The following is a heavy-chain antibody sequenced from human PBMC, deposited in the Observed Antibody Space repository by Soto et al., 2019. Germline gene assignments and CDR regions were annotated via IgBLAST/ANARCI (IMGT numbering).Heavy chain of an antibody. CDR2: IYYSGST. CDR3: QAEESIRDVRPVSAFLLNRSSDL. Sequence: PGKGLEWIGYIYYSGSTYYNPSLQSRVPLSVDTSKNQFTLKLSSVTAADTAVFFFQAEESIRDVRPVSAFLLNRSSDL. V-gene: IGHV4-31*02. D-gene: IGHD3-10*02. J-gene: IGHJ2*01.